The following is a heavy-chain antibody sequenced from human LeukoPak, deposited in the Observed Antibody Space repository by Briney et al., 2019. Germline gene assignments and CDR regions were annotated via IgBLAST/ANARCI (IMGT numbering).Heavy chain of an antibody. CDR3: ANIRCSGGSCYCFDN. CDR2: INQDGSGK. J-gene: IGHJ4*02. Sequence: GGSLRLSCAASGFTFSTYWMSWIRQAPGKGLEWVANINQDGSGKYYVDSVKGRFTISRDNAKNSQSLQMNSLRAEDTAVYYCANIRCSGGSCYCFDNWGQGTLVTVSS. D-gene: IGHD2-15*01. V-gene: IGHV3-7*03. CDR1: GFTFSTYW.